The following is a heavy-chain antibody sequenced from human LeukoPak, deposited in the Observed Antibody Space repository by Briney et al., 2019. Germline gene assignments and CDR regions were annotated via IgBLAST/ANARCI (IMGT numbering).Heavy chain of an antibody. CDR2: INPSGGST. CDR3: ARRTVGYSSSSLGYYYYYMDV. Sequence: ASVKVSCKASGYTFTSYYMHWVRQAPGQGLEWMGIINPSGGSTSYAQKFQGRVTMTRDMSTSTVYMELGSLRSEDAAVYYCARRTVGYSSSSLGYYYYYMDVWGKGTTVTVSS. CDR1: GYTFTSYY. V-gene: IGHV1-46*01. J-gene: IGHJ6*03. D-gene: IGHD6-6*01.